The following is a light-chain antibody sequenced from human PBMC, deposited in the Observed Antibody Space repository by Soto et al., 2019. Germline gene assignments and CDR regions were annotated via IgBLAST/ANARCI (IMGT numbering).Light chain of an antibody. CDR2: AAS. J-gene: IGKJ2*01. CDR3: QQSYSTPYT. Sequence: DIQMTQSPSSLSASVGDRVTITCRASQSISSYLNWYQQKPGKAPKLLIYAASSLQSGVPSGFSGSGSGTDFTLTISSLQPEDFATYYCQQSYSTPYTFGQGTKLEIE. CDR1: QSISSY. V-gene: IGKV1-39*01.